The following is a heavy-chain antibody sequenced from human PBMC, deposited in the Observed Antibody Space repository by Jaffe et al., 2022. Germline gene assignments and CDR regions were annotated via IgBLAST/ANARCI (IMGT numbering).Heavy chain of an antibody. J-gene: IGHJ6*03. CDR1: GFTFSSYA. V-gene: IGHV3-23*01. CDR3: AKDVRATDPRYYFFYMDV. CDR2: ISGSGGST. Sequence: EVQLLESGGGLVQPGGSLRLSCAASGFTFSSYAMTWVRQAPGKGLEWVSAISGSGGSTYYADSVKGRFTISRDNSKNTLYLQMSSLRAEDTAVYYCAKDVRATDPRYYFFYMDVWGKGTTVTVSS.